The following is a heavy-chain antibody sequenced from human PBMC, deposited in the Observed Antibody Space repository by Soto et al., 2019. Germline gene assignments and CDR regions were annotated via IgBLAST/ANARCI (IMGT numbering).Heavy chain of an antibody. J-gene: IGHJ4*02. CDR3: ATGGNDYETSAVAY. CDR2: IIPIFGTP. CDR1: GDSLSSYA. D-gene: IGHD3-22*01. V-gene: IGHV1-69*01. Sequence: QVQLVQSVAEVKKPGSSVKVSCKASGDSLSSYAISWVRQAPGHGLEWMGRIIPIFGTPNYAQRVEGRVTITSDESTSTANMELSSLRSYDTSVYYCATGGNDYETSAVAYWGPGTLVTVSS.